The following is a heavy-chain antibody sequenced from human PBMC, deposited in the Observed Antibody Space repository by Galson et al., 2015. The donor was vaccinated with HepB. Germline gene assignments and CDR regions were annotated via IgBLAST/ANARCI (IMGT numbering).Heavy chain of an antibody. CDR3: ARDGSYDYVWGSYRALLGMDV. D-gene: IGHD3-16*02. J-gene: IGHJ6*02. CDR2: IWYDGSNK. Sequence: SLRLSCAASGFTFSSYGMHWVRQAPGKGLEWVAVIWYDGSNKYYADSVKGRFTISRDNSKNTLYLQMNSLRAEDTAVYYCARDGSYDYVWGSYRALLGMDVWGQGTTVTVSS. CDR1: GFTFSSYG. V-gene: IGHV3-33*01.